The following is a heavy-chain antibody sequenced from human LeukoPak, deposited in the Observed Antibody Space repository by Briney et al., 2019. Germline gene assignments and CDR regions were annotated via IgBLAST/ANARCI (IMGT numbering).Heavy chain of an antibody. V-gene: IGHV2-5*01. D-gene: IGHD6-13*01. CDR2: IYWYDYK. J-gene: IGHJ4*02. CDR3: AHYSTGIEQLKY. CDR1: GMSCTTRGVG. Sequence: SGPTLRHPSAALTLTFSISGMSCTTRGVGVGWISQPPVKALEGLALIYWYDYKLYSPSLKSTLTITADTSKNQVVLTMINMDPVDTGTYYCAHYSTGIEQLKYWGQGSLVTVSS.